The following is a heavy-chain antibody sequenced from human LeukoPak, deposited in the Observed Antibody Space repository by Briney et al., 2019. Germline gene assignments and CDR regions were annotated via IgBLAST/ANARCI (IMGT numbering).Heavy chain of an antibody. V-gene: IGHV3-53*01. J-gene: IGHJ5*02. Sequence: GGSLRLSCAASGFTVSSNYMSWVRQAPGKGLEWVSVIYSGGSTYYADSVKGRFTISRDNSKNTLYLQMNTLKASDTAMYYCARRNYNSVWFDPWGQGTLVTVSS. D-gene: IGHD3-22*01. CDR1: GFTVSSNY. CDR2: IYSGGST. CDR3: ARRNYNSVWFDP.